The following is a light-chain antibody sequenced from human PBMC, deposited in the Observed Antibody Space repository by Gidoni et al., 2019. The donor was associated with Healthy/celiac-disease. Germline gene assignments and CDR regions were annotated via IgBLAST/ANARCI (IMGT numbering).Light chain of an antibody. CDR1: QSLLHSNGYNY. CDR3: MQALQTPYT. Sequence: SISCRSSQSLLHSNGYNYLDWYLQKPGQSPQLLIYLGSNRASGVPDRFSGSGSGTDFTLKISRVEAEDVGVYYCMQALQTPYTFGQGTKLEI. V-gene: IGKV2-28*01. J-gene: IGKJ2*01. CDR2: LGS.